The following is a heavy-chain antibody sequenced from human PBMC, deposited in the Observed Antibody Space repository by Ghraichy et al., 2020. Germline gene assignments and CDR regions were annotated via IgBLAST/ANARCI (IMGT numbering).Heavy chain of an antibody. CDR3: AKEGGYCSSTKCLPDAFDI. V-gene: IGHV3-23*01. CDR2: IVGSGGST. J-gene: IGHJ3*02. Sequence: GSLRLSCAASGFTFSNYAISWVRQAPGKGLEWVSAIVGSGGSTYYADSVKGRFTISRDNSKNTLSLQMNNLRAEDTALYYCAKEGGYCSSTKCLPDAFDIWVQGTMVTVSS. CDR1: GFTFSNYA. D-gene: IGHD2-2*01.